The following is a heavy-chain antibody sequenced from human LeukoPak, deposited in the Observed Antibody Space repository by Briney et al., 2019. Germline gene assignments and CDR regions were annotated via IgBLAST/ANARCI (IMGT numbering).Heavy chain of an antibody. Sequence: GESLKISCKGSGYSFTSYWIGWVRQMPGKGLEWMGIIYPDDSDTRYSPSFQGQVTISADKSISTAYLQWSSLKASDTAMYYCARRSYGSGSYYTYYFDYWGQGTLVTVSS. J-gene: IGHJ4*02. V-gene: IGHV5-51*01. D-gene: IGHD3-10*01. CDR2: IYPDDSDT. CDR3: ARRSYGSGSYYTYYFDY. CDR1: GYSFTSYW.